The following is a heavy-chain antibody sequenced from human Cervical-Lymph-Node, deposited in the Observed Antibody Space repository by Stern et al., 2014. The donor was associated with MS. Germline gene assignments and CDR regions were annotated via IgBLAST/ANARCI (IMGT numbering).Heavy chain of an antibody. CDR3: ARRLGSHESGWFDP. CDR1: GGTFISYP. D-gene: IGHD1-26*01. Sequence: VQLVQSGAEVKKPGSSVKVSCQASGGTFISYPISWVRQAPGQGLEWLGGIMPFFGTSNYAQQFQGRVTITADESTTTIYRELRSLKSEDTAVYYCARRLGSHESGWFDPWGQGTLVTVSS. V-gene: IGHV1-69*01. J-gene: IGHJ5*02. CDR2: IMPFFGTS.